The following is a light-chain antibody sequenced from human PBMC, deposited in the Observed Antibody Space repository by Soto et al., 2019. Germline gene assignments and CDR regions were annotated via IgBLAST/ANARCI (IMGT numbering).Light chain of an antibody. CDR1: ESLSTY. CDR2: GAS. CDR3: QSYNDWPFT. J-gene: IGKJ2*01. V-gene: IGKV3-15*01. Sequence: EIVMTQSPATLSVSPGERVTLSCMASESLSTYLAWYQQKPGQAPRLLIYGASTKATGIPARFSGSGYATDFTLTISSLQSEDFAVYYCQSYNDWPFTFGQGTQLEI.